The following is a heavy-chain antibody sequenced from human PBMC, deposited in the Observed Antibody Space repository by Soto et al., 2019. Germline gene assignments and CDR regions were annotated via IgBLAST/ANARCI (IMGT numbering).Heavy chain of an antibody. Sequence: GGSLRLSCAASGFTFSSYAMSWVRQAPGKGLEWVSAISGSGGSTYYADSVKGRFTISRGNSKNTLYLQMNSLRAEDTAVYYCARHDYDFWSGYYSDYWGQGTLVTVSS. CDR2: ISGSGGST. D-gene: IGHD3-3*01. CDR1: GFTFSSYA. V-gene: IGHV3-23*01. CDR3: ARHDYDFWSGYYSDY. J-gene: IGHJ4*02.